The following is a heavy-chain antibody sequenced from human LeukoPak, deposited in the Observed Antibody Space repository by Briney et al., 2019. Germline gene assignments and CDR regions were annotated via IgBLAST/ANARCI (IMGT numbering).Heavy chain of an antibody. V-gene: IGHV3-7*04. CDR2: INQDGSAK. D-gene: IGHD3-10*01. Sequence: TGGSLRLSCAASGFTFTNYWMTWVRQVPGKGLEWVADINQDGSAKKYVDSLKGRFTISRDNAKNSMYLQMNSLRAEDTAVYYCARLDLYYGSGIYYSDSYYGMDVWGQGTTVTVSS. CDR3: ARLDLYYGSGIYYSDSYYGMDV. J-gene: IGHJ6*02. CDR1: GFTFTNYW.